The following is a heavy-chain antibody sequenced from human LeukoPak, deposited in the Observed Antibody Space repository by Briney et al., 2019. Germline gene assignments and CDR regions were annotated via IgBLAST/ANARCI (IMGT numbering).Heavy chain of an antibody. J-gene: IGHJ6*03. D-gene: IGHD1-7*01. CDR1: GFTFSTYA. CDR2: ISGSDDNT. Sequence: TGGSLRLSCAASGFTFSTYAMSWVRQAPGKGLEWVSSISGSDDNTYYADSVKGRFTISRDNSKNTLYLQMNSLRAEDTAVYYCAKGAGTTFRFRTYSYFYHMDVWGKGTTVTVSS. CDR3: AKGAGTTFRFRTYSYFYHMDV. V-gene: IGHV3-23*01.